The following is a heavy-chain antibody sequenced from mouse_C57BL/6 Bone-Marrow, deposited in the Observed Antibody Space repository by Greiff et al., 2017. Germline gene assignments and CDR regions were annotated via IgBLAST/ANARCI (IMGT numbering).Heavy chain of an antibody. D-gene: IGHD2-13*01. J-gene: IGHJ3*01. Sequence: VHVKQSGPVLVKPGASVKMSCKASGYTFTDYYMNWVKQSHGKSLEWIGVINPYNGGTSYNQKFKGKATLTVDKSSSTAYMELNSLTSEDSAVYYCARSEVTLFAYWGQGTLVTVSA. CDR3: ARSEVTLFAY. V-gene: IGHV1-19*01. CDR1: GYTFTDYY. CDR2: INPYNGGT.